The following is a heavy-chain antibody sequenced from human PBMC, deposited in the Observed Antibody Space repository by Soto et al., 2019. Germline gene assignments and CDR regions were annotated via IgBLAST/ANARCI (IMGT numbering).Heavy chain of an antibody. CDR3: ARGYSGSGWYGTGDY. V-gene: IGHV3-30-3*01. CDR1: GFTFITYP. CDR2: ISYDGTNK. J-gene: IGHJ4*02. D-gene: IGHD6-19*01. Sequence: QVQLVESGGGVVQPGRSLRLSCTASGFTFITYPIHWVRQAPGKGLEWVAVISYDGTNKYYADSVKGRFTISRAISKNTMYLQRNSLRLEDTAVYYCARGYSGSGWYGTGDYWGPGTLVTVAS.